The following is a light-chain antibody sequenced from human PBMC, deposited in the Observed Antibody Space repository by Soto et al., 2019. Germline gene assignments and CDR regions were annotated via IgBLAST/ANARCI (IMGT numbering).Light chain of an antibody. V-gene: IGKV1-5*01. CDR3: QHYNSYSEA. J-gene: IGKJ1*01. CDR2: DVS. CDR1: QDITSY. Sequence: IRMTQSPSSLSASPGDRVTITCRASQDITSYLAWYQQKPGKAPKLLIYDVSSLESGVPSRFSGSGSGTEFTLTISSLQPDDFATYYCQHYNSYSEAFGQGTKVDIK.